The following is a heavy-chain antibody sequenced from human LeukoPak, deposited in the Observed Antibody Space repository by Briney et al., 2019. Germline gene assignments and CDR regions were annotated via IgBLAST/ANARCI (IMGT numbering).Heavy chain of an antibody. CDR2: IYYSGSA. Sequence: PSETLSLTCTVSGGSISSYYWSWIRQPPGKGLEWIGYIYYSGSANYNPSLKSRVTMSVDTSKNQFSLRLTSVTAADTAIYYCARVTVSGARGDYWGQGTLVTVSS. CDR1: GGSISSYY. D-gene: IGHD1-20*01. V-gene: IGHV4-59*01. CDR3: ARVTVSGARGDY. J-gene: IGHJ4*02.